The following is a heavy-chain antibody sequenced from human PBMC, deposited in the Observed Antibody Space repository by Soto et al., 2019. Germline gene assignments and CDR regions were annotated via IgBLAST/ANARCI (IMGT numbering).Heavy chain of an antibody. D-gene: IGHD2-15*01. CDR3: ARTSVGYYYGMDV. Sequence: PSETLSLTCTVPGGSISSGGYYWSWIRQHPGKGLEWIGYIYYSGSTYYNPSLKSRVTISVDTSKNQFSLKLSSVTAADTAVYYCARTSVGYYYGMDVWGQGTTVTVSS. CDR2: IYYSGST. J-gene: IGHJ6*02. V-gene: IGHV4-31*03. CDR1: GGSISSGGYY.